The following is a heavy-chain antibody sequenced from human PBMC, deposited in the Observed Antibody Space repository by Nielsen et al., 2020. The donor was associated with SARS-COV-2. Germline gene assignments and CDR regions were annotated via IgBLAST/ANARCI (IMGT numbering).Heavy chain of an antibody. CDR1: GYTFTSYY. CDR2: INPSGGST. Sequence: ASVKVSCKASGYTFTSYYMHWVRQAPGQGLEWMGIINPSGGSTNYAQKFQGRVTITADKSTSTAYMELSSLRSEDTAVYYCAVSITMIVVGFDYWGQGTLVTVSS. CDR3: AVSITMIVVGFDY. V-gene: IGHV1-46*01. J-gene: IGHJ4*02. D-gene: IGHD3-22*01.